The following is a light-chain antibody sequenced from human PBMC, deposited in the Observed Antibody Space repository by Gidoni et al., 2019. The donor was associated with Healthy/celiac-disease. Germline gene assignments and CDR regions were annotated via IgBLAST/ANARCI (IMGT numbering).Light chain of an antibody. CDR1: SSDVGGYNY. Sequence: QSALTQPASVSGSPRQTNTSSCPGTSSDVGGYNYVSWYQQHPGKAPKLMIYEASNRPSVVSTRFSVSKSGITAALTISGLQAEDEADYYCSSYTSSSTGVVFGGGTKLTVL. CDR2: EAS. J-gene: IGLJ2*01. CDR3: SSYTSSSTGVV. V-gene: IGLV2-14*01.